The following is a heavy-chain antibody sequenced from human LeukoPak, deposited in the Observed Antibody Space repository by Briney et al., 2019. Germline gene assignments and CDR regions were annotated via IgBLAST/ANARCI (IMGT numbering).Heavy chain of an antibody. V-gene: IGHV3-66*01. Sequence: GGSLRLSCAASGFTVSSNYMSWVRQAPGKGLEWVSVIYSGGSTYYADSVKGRFTISRDNSKNTLYLQMNSLRAEDTAVYYCARVAGADCSGGSCYRDAFDIWGQGTMVTVSS. D-gene: IGHD2-15*01. J-gene: IGHJ3*02. CDR3: ARVAGADCSGGSCYRDAFDI. CDR1: GFTVSSNY. CDR2: IYSGGST.